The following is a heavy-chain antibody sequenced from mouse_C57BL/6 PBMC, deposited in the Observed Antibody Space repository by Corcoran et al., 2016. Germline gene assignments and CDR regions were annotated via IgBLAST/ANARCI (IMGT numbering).Heavy chain of an antibody. CDR2: INTYSGVP. CDR3: ARKLDSSGYYFDY. CDR1: WYTFTTYG. D-gene: IGHD3-2*02. V-gene: IGHV9-3*01. Sequence: QIQLVQSGPELKKPGETVKISCKASWYTFTTYGMSWVKQAPGKGLKWMGWINTYSGVPTYADDFKGRFAFSLETSASTAYLQINNLKNEDTATYCCARKLDSSGYYFDYWGQGTTLTVSS. J-gene: IGHJ2*01.